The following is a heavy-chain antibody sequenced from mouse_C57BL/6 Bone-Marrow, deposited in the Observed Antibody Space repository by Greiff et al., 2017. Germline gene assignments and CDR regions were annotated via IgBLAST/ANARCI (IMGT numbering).Heavy chain of an antibody. CDR1: GYTFTSYW. CDR3: TRSCDGKLRFFDY. J-gene: IGHJ2*01. CDR2: IYPGNSDT. V-gene: IGHV1-5*01. Sequence: VQLQPSGTVLARPGASVKMSCKTSGYTFTSYWMHWVKQRPGQGLEWIGSIYPGNSDTSYNQKFKGQAKLTAVTSARTAYMELSSLTNEHSAVYYCTRSCDGKLRFFDYWGQGTTLTVSS. D-gene: IGHD2-1*01.